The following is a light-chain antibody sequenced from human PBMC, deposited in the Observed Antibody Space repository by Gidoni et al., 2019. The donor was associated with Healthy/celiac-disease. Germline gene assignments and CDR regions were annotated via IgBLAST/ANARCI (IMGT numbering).Light chain of an antibody. CDR2: AAS. CDR1: QSISSY. V-gene: IGKV1-39*01. Sequence: DIQMTQSPSSLSASVGDRVTITCRASQSISSYLNWYQQKPGKAPKLLIYAASSLQSGVPLRFSGSGYGTDFTLTISSLQPEDFATYYCQQSYSTLPITFGQGTRLEIK. CDR3: QQSYSTLPIT. J-gene: IGKJ5*01.